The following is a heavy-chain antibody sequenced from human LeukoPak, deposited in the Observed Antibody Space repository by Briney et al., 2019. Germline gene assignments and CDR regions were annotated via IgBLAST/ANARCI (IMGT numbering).Heavy chain of an antibody. CDR2: TYYRSKWYN. D-gene: IGHD3-22*01. CDR1: GDSVSSNSAA. CDR3: ARFNYYDSSGYVNY. Sequence: SQTLSLTCAISGDSVSSNSAAWNWIRLSPWRGLEWLGRTYYRSKWYNDYAVSVRSRITINPDTSKNQFSLQLNSVTPEDTAVYYCARFNYYDSSGYVNYWGQGTLVTVSS. V-gene: IGHV6-1*01. J-gene: IGHJ4*02.